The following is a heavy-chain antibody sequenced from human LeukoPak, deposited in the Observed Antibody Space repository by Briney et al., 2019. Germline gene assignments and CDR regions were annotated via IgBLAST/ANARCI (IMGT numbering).Heavy chain of an antibody. CDR1: GGTFSSYA. D-gene: IGHD4-23*01. J-gene: IGHJ3*02. Sequence: SVKVSCEAYGGTFSSYAISWVRQAPGQGLEWMGGIIPIFGTANYAQKFQGRVTITADKSTSTAYMELSSLRSEDTAVYYCTSEVRFGGAFDIWGQGTMVTVSS. CDR2: IIPIFGTA. CDR3: TSEVRFGGAFDI. V-gene: IGHV1-69*06.